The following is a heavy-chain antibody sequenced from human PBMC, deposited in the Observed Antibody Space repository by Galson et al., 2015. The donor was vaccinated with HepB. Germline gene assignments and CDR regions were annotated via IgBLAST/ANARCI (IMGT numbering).Heavy chain of an antibody. CDR3: ASDEGYHDARGYHHSHFDS. Sequence: SVKVSCKAPGDTFNHYAISWVRQAPGQGLEWMGAITPPFGTTKYARNFQGRVTLTADESASTAYMELTSLRSQDTGVYYCASDEGYHDARGYHHSHFDSWGQGTLVTVSP. J-gene: IGHJ4*02. CDR2: ITPPFGTT. V-gene: IGHV1-69*13. D-gene: IGHD3-10*02. CDR1: GDTFNHYA.